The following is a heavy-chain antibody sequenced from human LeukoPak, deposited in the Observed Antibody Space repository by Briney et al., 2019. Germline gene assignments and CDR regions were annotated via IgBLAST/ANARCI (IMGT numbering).Heavy chain of an antibody. CDR3: ASYPWRYYYGSGSYYTS. D-gene: IGHD3-10*01. CDR1: GGSISSGSYY. CDR2: IYTSGST. J-gene: IGHJ5*02. V-gene: IGHV4-61*02. Sequence: SSETLSLTCTVSGGSISSGSYYWSWIRQPAGKGLEWIGRIYTSGSTNYNPSLKSRVTISVDTSKNQFSLKLSSVTAADTAVYYCASYPWRYYYGSGSYYTSWGQGTLVTVSS.